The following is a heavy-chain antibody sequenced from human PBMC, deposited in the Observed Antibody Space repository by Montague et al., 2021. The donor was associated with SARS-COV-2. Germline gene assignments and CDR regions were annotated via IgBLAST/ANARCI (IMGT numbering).Heavy chain of an antibody. Sequence: SETLSLTCTVSCGSIRTNSGCWAGSRQATRKGRMWIGEIYHSGSTNYNPSLKSRVTISIDKSKNQFSLKLSSVTAADTAVYYCAREFRTYGYGGQYWYFDLWGRGTLVTVSS. CDR3: AREFRTYGYGGQYWYFDL. D-gene: IGHD3-10*01. V-gene: IGHV4-39*07. CDR2: IYHSGST. CDR1: CGSIRTNSGC. J-gene: IGHJ2*01.